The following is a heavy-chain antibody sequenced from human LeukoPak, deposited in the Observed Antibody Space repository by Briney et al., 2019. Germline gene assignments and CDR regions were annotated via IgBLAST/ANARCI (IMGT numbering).Heavy chain of an antibody. V-gene: IGHV4-34*01. CDR1: GGSFSGYY. CDR3: ARGGDGYNFTHLGDAFDI. Sequence: SETLSLTCAVYGGSFSGYYWSWLRQPPGKGLEWIGEINHSGSTNYNPSLKSRVTISVDTSKNQFSLKLSSVTAADTAVYYCARGGDGYNFTHLGDAFDIWGQGTMVTVSS. CDR2: INHSGST. J-gene: IGHJ3*02. D-gene: IGHD5-24*01.